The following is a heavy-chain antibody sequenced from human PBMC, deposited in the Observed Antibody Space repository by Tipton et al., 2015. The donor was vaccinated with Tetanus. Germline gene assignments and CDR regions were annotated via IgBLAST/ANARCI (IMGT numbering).Heavy chain of an antibody. CDR2: LSGSGSAT. V-gene: IGHV3-23*01. CDR1: GFTFSSYA. Sequence: SLRLSCAASGFTFSSYAMSWVRQAPGKGLEWVSTLSGSGSATHYAGSVGGRFTISRDNSKNSLFLQMDSLRAEDTAVYFCAKSKRGYSYGSFDDWGQGTLVTVSS. J-gene: IGHJ4*02. D-gene: IGHD5-18*01. CDR3: AKSKRGYSYGSFDD.